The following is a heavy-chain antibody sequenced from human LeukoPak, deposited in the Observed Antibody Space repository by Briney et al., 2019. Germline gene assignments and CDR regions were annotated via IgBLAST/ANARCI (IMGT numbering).Heavy chain of an antibody. J-gene: IGHJ4*02. V-gene: IGHV3-23*01. CDR2: ISGGGGGT. Sequence: GGSLRLSCAASGFTFSSYAMSWVRQAPGEGLEWVSAISGGGGGTYYADSVKGRFAISKDKSKNTLFLQMNSLRAEDTAVYYCAREGFTMMVVSKAYYFDCWGQGTLVTVSS. D-gene: IGHD3-22*01. CDR3: AREGFTMMVVSKAYYFDC. CDR1: GFTFSSYA.